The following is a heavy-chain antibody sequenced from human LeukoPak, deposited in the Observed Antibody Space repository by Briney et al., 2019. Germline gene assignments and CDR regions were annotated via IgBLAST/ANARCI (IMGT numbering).Heavy chain of an antibody. CDR3: ARDQVNSGYDSNFDY. CDR1: GYTFTSYD. Sequence: ASVKVSCKASGYTFTSYDISWVRQAPGQGLEWMGWISAYNGNTNYAQKLQGRVTMTTDTSTSTAYMELRSLRSDDTAVYYCARDQVNSGYDSNFDYWGQGTLVTVSS. J-gene: IGHJ4*02. D-gene: IGHD5-12*01. CDR2: ISAYNGNT. V-gene: IGHV1-18*01.